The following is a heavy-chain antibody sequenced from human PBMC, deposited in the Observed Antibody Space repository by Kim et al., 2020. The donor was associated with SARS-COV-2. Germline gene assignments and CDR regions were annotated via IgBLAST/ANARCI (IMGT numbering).Heavy chain of an antibody. CDR3: AKTTPAAYYGMDV. V-gene: IGHV3-30*18. Sequence: GGSLRLSCAASGFTFSSYGMHWVRQAPGKGLEWVAVISYDGSNKYYADSVKGRFTISRDNSKNTLYLQMNSLRAEDTAVYYCAKTTPAAYYGMDVWGQGTTVTVSS. CDR1: GFTFSSYG. J-gene: IGHJ6*02. D-gene: IGHD2-2*01. CDR2: ISYDGSNK.